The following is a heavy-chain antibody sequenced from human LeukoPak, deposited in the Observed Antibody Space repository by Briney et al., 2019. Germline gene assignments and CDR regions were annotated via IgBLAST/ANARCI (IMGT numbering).Heavy chain of an antibody. CDR1: GGSFSGYY. CDR3: ARERSGEHAFDI. V-gene: IGHV4-31*11. CDR2: IYYSGST. D-gene: IGHD1-26*01. J-gene: IGHJ3*02. Sequence: SETLSLTCAVYGGSFSGYYWSWIRQHPGKGLEWIGYIYYSGSTYYNPSLKSRVTISVDTSKNQFSLKLSSVTAADTAVYYCARERSGEHAFDIWGQGTMVTVSS.